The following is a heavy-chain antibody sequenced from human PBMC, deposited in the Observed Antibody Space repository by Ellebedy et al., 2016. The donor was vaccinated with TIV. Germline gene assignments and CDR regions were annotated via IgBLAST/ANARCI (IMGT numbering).Heavy chain of an antibody. CDR1: GGSFSGYY. Sequence: SETLSLXXAVYGGSFSGYYWSWIRQPPGKGLKWIGEINHSGSTNYNPSLKSRVTISVDTSKNQFSLKLSSVTAADTAVYYCARARGSSSSKLNWFNPWGQGTLVTVSS. CDR3: ARARGSSSSKLNWFNP. J-gene: IGHJ5*02. CDR2: INHSGST. V-gene: IGHV4-34*01. D-gene: IGHD6-6*01.